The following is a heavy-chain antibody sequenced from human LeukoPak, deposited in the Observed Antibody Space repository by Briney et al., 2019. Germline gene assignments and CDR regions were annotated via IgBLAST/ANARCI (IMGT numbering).Heavy chain of an antibody. J-gene: IGHJ4*02. CDR1: GGSISSDNYF. Sequence: SSETLSLTCTVSGGSISSDNYFWSWIRQPAGKGLEWIGRISPSGTTNYNPSLKSRVTISIDTSKSQFSLKLTSVTAADTAVYYCARKDGPFDYWGQGTLVTVSS. V-gene: IGHV4-61*02. CDR3: ARKDGPFDY. D-gene: IGHD5-24*01. CDR2: ISPSGTT.